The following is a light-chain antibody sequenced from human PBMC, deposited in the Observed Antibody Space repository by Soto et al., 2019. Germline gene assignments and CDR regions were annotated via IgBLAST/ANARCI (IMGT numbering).Light chain of an antibody. CDR1: TSNIGSYIL. CDR3: CSYAGSSTYV. J-gene: IGLJ2*01. Sequence: QSALTQPASVSGSPGQSITISCTGTTSNIGSYILVSWYQQHPGTAPKLLIYEDSTRPSGVSNRFSGSKSGNTASLTISGLQDDDEDDYYCCSYAGSSTYVFGGGTKVTVL. V-gene: IGLV2-23*01. CDR2: EDS.